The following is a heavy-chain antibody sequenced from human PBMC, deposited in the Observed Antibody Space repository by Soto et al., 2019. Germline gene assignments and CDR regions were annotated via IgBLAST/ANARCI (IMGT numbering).Heavy chain of an antibody. V-gene: IGHV1-69*13. J-gene: IGHJ6*02. D-gene: IGHD3-10*01. CDR3: ARGVEWVRGVEPMDV. CDR2: IIPIFGTA. Sequence: GASVKGSCKASGGTLSSYAISWVRQAPGQGLEWMGGIIPIFGTANYAQKFQGRVTITADESTSTAYMELSSLRSEDTAVYYCARGVEWVRGVEPMDVWGQGTTVTVSS. CDR1: GGTLSSYA.